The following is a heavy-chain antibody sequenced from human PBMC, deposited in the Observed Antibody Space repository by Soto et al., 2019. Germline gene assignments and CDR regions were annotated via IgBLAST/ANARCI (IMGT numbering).Heavy chain of an antibody. D-gene: IGHD4-17*01. CDR2: IYHSGST. V-gene: IGHV4-38-2*02. J-gene: IGHJ3*02. CDR3: ARDPTVTGEESSDAFDI. CDR1: GYSISSGYY. Sequence: SETLSLTCTVSGYSISSGYYWGWIRQPPGKGLEWIGSIYHSGSTYYNPSLKSRVTISVDTSKNQFSLKLSSVTAADTAVYYCARDPTVTGEESSDAFDIWGQGTMVTVSS.